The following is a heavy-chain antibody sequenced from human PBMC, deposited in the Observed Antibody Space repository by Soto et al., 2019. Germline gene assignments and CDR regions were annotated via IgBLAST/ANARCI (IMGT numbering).Heavy chain of an antibody. CDR2: ITFDGHNQ. V-gene: IGHV3-30*18. J-gene: IGHJ4*02. Sequence: GGSLRLSCAASGFPFSNYDMHWVRQAPGKGLEWVAVITFDGHNQDYADSVKGRFTISRDNSKSTLYLQMNSLRAEDTAVYYCAKVRDARNAPLVDYRGQGTLVTVSS. CDR1: GFPFSNYD. CDR3: AKVRDARNAPLVDY.